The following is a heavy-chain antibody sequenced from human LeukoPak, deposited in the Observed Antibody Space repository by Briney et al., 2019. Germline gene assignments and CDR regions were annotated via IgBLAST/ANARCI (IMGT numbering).Heavy chain of an antibody. J-gene: IGHJ4*02. V-gene: IGHV3-23*01. CDR2: ISGSGNGT. Sequence: GGSLRLSCTASGFTFRTYAMNWVRQAPGKGLEWLSGISGSGNGTYYADSVKGRSIISRDNSKNMVFLQMSSLTVEDAATYYCAKRTMSAFDSWGQGTQLIVSS. D-gene: IGHD5-24*01. CDR3: AKRTMSAFDS. CDR1: GFTFRTYA.